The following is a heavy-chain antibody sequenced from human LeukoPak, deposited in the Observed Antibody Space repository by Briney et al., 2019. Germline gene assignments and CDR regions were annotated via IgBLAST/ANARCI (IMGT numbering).Heavy chain of an antibody. V-gene: IGHV1-8*03. Sequence: ASVKVSCKASGYTFTGYYMHWVRQAPGQGLEWMGWMNPNSGNTGYAQRFQGRVTITRNTSISTAYMELGSLRSEDTAVYYCARGRGQLPPYYYYYMDVWGKGTTVTVSS. D-gene: IGHD2-2*01. J-gene: IGHJ6*03. CDR2: MNPNSGNT. CDR3: ARGRGQLPPYYYYYMDV. CDR1: GYTFTGYY.